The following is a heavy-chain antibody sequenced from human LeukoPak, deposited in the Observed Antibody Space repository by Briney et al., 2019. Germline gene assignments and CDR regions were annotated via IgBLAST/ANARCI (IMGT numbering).Heavy chain of an antibody. J-gene: IGHJ4*02. CDR1: GGSISSGGYY. V-gene: IGHV4-31*03. Sequence: TSQTLSLTCTVSGGSISSGGYYWSWIRQHPGKGLEWIGYIYYSGSTYYNPSLKSRVTISVDTSKNQFSLKLSSVTAADTAVYYWARAGSAAAYYFDYWGQGTLVTVSS. D-gene: IGHD6-13*01. CDR3: ARAGSAAAYYFDY. CDR2: IYYSGST.